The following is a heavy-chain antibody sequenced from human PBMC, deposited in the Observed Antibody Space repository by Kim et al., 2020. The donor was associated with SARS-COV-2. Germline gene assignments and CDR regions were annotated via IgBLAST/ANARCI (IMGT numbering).Heavy chain of an antibody. CDR1: GGPFSGYY. V-gene: IGHV4-34*12. CDR3: ARHMRRAFDI. J-gene: IGHJ3*02. Sequence: SETLSLTCAVSGGPFSGYYWTWIRQPPGGGLEWIGEAFDSGITKYNPSLKSRLTISVDTSKNVFSLKLSSVTAADTATYYRARHMRRAFDIWGQGTIVTVSS. D-gene: IGHD2-2*01. CDR2: AFDSGIT.